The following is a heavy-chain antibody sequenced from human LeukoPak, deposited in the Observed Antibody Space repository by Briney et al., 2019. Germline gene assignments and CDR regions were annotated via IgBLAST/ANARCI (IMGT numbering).Heavy chain of an antibody. CDR3: ARSADGYNSPELDY. Sequence: SETLSLTCTVSGGSISSYYWSWLRQPPGKGLEWIGYIYYSGSTNYNPSLKSRVTISVDTSKNQFSLKLSSVTAADTAVYYCARSADGYNSPELDYWGQGTLVTVSS. D-gene: IGHD5-24*01. CDR2: IYYSGST. V-gene: IGHV4-59*01. CDR1: GGSISSYY. J-gene: IGHJ4*02.